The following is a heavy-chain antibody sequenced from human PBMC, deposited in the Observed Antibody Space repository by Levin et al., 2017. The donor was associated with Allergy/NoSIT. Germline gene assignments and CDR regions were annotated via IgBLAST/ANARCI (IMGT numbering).Heavy chain of an antibody. D-gene: IGHD3-10*01. V-gene: IGHV3-23*01. CDR3: AKDLYYYGY. CDR2: ISGGAGST. CDR1: GFTFSSYA. Sequence: GESLKISCAASGFTFSSYAMSWVRQAPGKGLEWVSAISGGAGSTYYADSVRGRFTISRDNSKNTLYLQMNSLRAEDTAVYYCAKDLYYYGYWGQGTLVTVSS. J-gene: IGHJ4*02.